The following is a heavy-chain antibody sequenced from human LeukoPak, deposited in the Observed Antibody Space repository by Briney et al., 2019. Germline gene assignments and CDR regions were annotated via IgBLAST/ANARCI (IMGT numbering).Heavy chain of an antibody. Sequence: GASVKVSCKASGYTFTTYYMHWVRQAPGQGLEWMGWINPNNGGTNYAQKFQGRVTMTRDTSISTAYMDLSRLRSDDTAVYYCARDEPHGSGSYGLDCWGQGTLVTVSS. CDR2: INPNNGGT. V-gene: IGHV1-2*02. CDR1: GYTFTTYY. D-gene: IGHD3-10*01. CDR3: ARDEPHGSGSYGLDC. J-gene: IGHJ4*02.